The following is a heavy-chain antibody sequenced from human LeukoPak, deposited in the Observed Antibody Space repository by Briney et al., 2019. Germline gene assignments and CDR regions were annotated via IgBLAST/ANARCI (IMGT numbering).Heavy chain of an antibody. CDR2: VSAYNGNA. CDR3: ARGPRTYYYDSSGYYLDY. V-gene: IGHV1-18*01. D-gene: IGHD3-22*01. CDR1: GYTFTSYG. J-gene: IGHJ4*02. Sequence: ASVKVSCKASGYTFTSYGISWVRQAPGQGLGWMGWVSAYNGNANYAQKLQGRVTMTTDTSTSTAYMELRSLRSDDTAVYYCARGPRTYYYDSSGYYLDYWGQGTLVTVSS.